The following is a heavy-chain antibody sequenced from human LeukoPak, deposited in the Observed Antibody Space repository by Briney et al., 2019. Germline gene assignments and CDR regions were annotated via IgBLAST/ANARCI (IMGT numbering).Heavy chain of an antibody. CDR1: GFTFSSYW. CDR2: IWYDGSNK. CDR3: AREAVAGLAIFDY. D-gene: IGHD6-19*01. J-gene: IGHJ4*02. V-gene: IGHV3-33*08. Sequence: TGGSLRLSCAASGFTFSSYWMHWVRQAPGKGLEWVAVIWYDGSNKYYADSVKGRFTISRDNSKNTLYLQMNSLRAEDTAVYYCAREAVAGLAIFDYWGQGTLVTVSS.